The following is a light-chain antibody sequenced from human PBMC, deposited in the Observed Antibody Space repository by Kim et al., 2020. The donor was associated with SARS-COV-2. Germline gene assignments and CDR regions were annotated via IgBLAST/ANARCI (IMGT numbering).Light chain of an antibody. V-gene: IGKV1-39*01. CDR2: TTS. J-gene: IGKJ2*01. Sequence: DIRMTQSPSSLSASVGDTITITCRASETVANYLNWYQQKPGKAPNLLIYTTSTLHTGVSSRFSGRGSVTDFTLTITSLRPEDFATYYCQQSYSIPYTFGQGTKLEI. CDR3: QQSYSIPYT. CDR1: ETVANY.